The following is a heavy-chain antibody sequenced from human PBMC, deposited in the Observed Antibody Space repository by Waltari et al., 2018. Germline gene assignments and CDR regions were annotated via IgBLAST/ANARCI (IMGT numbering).Heavy chain of an antibody. J-gene: IGHJ6*02. Sequence: EVQLVESGGGLVQPGGSLRLSCAASGFTVSSNYMSWVRQAPGKGLEWFSFIYSGGRTYYADSVKGRFTISRDNSKNTLYLQMNSLRAEDTAVYYCAREGSGYSYGSYYYYYGMDVWGQGTTVTVSS. CDR1: GFTVSSNY. CDR2: IYSGGRT. D-gene: IGHD5-18*01. CDR3: AREGSGYSYGSYYYYYGMDV. V-gene: IGHV3-66*02.